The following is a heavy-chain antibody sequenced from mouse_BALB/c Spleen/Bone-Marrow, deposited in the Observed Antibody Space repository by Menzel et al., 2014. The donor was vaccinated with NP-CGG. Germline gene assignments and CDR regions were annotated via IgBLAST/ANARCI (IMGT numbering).Heavy chain of an antibody. CDR3: ARHMIRGFAY. J-gene: IGHJ3*01. CDR2: ISSGGGST. CDR1: GFAFSSYD. V-gene: IGHV5-12-1*01. D-gene: IGHD2-4*01. Sequence: EVQGVESGGGLVKPGGSLKLSCAASGFAFSSYDMSWVRQTPEKRLEWVAYISSGGGSTYYSDTVKGRFTISRDNAKNTLYLEMSSLESEDTAMYYCARHMIRGFAYWGQGTLVTVSA.